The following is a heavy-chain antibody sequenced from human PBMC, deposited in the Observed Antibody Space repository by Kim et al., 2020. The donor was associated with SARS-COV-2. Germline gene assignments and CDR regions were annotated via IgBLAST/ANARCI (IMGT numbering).Heavy chain of an antibody. V-gene: IGHV4-34*01. D-gene: IGHD1-26*01. J-gene: IGHJ4*02. CDR3: ASFSGSKSPFDY. Sequence: YNPSLKSRVTISVDTSKNQFSLKLSSVTAADTAVYYCASFSGSKSPFDYWGQGTLVTVSS.